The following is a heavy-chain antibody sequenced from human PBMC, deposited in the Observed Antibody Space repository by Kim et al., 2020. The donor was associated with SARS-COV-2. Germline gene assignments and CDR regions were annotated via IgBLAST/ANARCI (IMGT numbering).Heavy chain of an antibody. D-gene: IGHD1-1*01. Sequence: PSFEGQVTISADQSISTAYLQWSSLKASDTAVYYCARLTGPVQLERDWFDPWGQGTLVTVSS. V-gene: IGHV5-51*01. J-gene: IGHJ5*02. CDR3: ARLTGPVQLERDWFDP.